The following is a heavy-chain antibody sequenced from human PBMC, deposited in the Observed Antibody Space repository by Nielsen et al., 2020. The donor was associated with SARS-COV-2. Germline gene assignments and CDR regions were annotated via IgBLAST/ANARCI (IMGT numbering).Heavy chain of an antibody. D-gene: IGHD3-10*01. Sequence: GGSLRLSCTVSGGSISSSSYYWGWIRQAPGKGLEWVGFIRSKAYGGTTEYAASVKGRFTISRDDSKSIAYLQMNSLKTEDTAVYYCTRGGKVLPMGYWGQGTLVTVSS. V-gene: IGHV3-49*03. J-gene: IGHJ4*02. CDR2: IRSKAYGGTT. CDR1: GGSISSSSYY. CDR3: TRGGKVLPMGY.